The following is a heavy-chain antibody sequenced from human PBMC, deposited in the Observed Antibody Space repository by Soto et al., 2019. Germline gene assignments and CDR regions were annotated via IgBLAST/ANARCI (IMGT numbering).Heavy chain of an antibody. CDR2: ISRDSSDI. Sequence: QVQLVESGGDLVKPGESLRLSCSASGLTLSDFYMSWVRQAPGKGLEWLSYISRDSSDIYYADSVKGRLTISRDNARNSLYLQMNGLRDDDTAVYYCARGHRDLEVWGQGTTVTVSS. CDR3: ARGHRDLEV. J-gene: IGHJ6*02. CDR1: GLTLSDFY. D-gene: IGHD2-21*01. V-gene: IGHV3-11*01.